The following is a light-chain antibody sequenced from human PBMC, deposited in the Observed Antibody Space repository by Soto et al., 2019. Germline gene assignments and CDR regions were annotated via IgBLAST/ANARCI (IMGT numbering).Light chain of an antibody. Sequence: DIQMTQSPSTLSASVGDRVTITCRASQSISSWLAWYQQKPGKAPKLLIYDASSLESGVPSRFSGSRSGTEFTLTISSLQPDDFAAYYCQQYNIYSQTFGQGTKVEIK. CDR3: QQYNIYSQT. J-gene: IGKJ1*01. CDR2: DAS. V-gene: IGKV1-5*01. CDR1: QSISSW.